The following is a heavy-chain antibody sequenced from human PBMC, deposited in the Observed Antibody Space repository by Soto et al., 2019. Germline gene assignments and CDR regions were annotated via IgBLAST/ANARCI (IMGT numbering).Heavy chain of an antibody. D-gene: IGHD6-19*01. CDR3: ARASGWEHYYYYYGMDV. Sequence: GGSLRLSCAASGFTFSSYAMHWVRQAPGKGLEWVAVISYDGSNKYYADSVKGRFTISRDNSKNTLYLQMNSLRAEDTAVYYCARASGWEHYYYYYGMDVWGQGTTVTVSS. V-gene: IGHV3-30-3*01. CDR2: ISYDGSNK. J-gene: IGHJ6*02. CDR1: GFTFSSYA.